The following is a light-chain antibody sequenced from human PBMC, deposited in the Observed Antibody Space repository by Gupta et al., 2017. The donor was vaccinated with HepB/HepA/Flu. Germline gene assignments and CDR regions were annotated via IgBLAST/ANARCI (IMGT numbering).Light chain of an antibody. Sequence: DIQMTQSPSSLSASVGDRVTITCRASQSISSYLNWYQQKPGKAPKLLIYAASSLQSGVPSSFSDSGSVTDFTLTISSLQPEDFATYYCQQSYSTPLTFGGGTKVEIK. CDR2: AAS. CDR1: QSISSY. J-gene: IGKJ4*01. V-gene: IGKV1-39*01. CDR3: QQSYSTPLT.